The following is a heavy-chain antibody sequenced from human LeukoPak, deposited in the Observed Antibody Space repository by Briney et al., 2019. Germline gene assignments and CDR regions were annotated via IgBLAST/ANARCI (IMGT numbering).Heavy chain of an antibody. Sequence: ASVKVSCKASGYTFTGYYMHWVRQAPGQGLEWMGWINPNSGGTNYAQKFQGRVTMTRDTSISTAYMELSRLRSDDTAVYYCARGNTAMVTILGHWGQGTLVTVSS. CDR1: GYTFTGYY. J-gene: IGHJ4*02. V-gene: IGHV1-2*02. CDR2: INPNSGGT. D-gene: IGHD5-18*01. CDR3: ARGNTAMVTILGH.